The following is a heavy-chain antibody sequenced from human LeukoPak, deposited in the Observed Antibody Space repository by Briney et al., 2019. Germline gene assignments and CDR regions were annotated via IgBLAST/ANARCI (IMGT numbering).Heavy chain of an antibody. Sequence: SETLSLTCTVSGGSISSTSYYWGWIRQPPGKGLEWIGSVYYSGSTNYNPSLKSRVTISVDTSKNQFSLKLSSVTAADTAVYYCAKNQGYCSGGSCSPHNNWFDPWGQGTLVTVSS. J-gene: IGHJ5*02. CDR1: GGSISSTSYY. CDR2: VYYSGST. D-gene: IGHD2-15*01. V-gene: IGHV4-39*07. CDR3: AKNQGYCSGGSCSPHNNWFDP.